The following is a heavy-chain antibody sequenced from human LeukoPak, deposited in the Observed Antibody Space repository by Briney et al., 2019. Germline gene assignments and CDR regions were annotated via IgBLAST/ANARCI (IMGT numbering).Heavy chain of an antibody. CDR1: GGSISSGSYY. CDR3: ARGEPRYQYAMDV. D-gene: IGHD2-2*01. V-gene: IGHV4-61*02. CDR2: MYISGTT. J-gene: IGHJ6*02. Sequence: SQTLSLTCTVSGGSISSGSYYWGWLRQPGGRGREWIGRMYISGTTNYNPTLKSRVTISVDTSKNQFSLKVSSVTAADTAVYYCARGEPRYQYAMDVWGQGTTVTVSS.